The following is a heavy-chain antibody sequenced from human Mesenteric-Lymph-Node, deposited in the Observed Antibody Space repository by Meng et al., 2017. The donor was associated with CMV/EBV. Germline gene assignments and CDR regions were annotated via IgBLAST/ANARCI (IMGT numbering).Heavy chain of an antibody. Sequence: GSGGSMSVHDWWTWVGQPPGKGLGWIGEIYQTGTTSCTPSLKSRLTISVDKSKNQFSLNLSSVTAADTAGYYCARFYGSGYSYYFDYWGQGTLVTVSS. CDR1: GGSMSVHDW. V-gene: IGHV4-4*02. J-gene: IGHJ4*02. D-gene: IGHD3-22*01. CDR3: ARFYGSGYSYYFDY. CDR2: IYQTGTT.